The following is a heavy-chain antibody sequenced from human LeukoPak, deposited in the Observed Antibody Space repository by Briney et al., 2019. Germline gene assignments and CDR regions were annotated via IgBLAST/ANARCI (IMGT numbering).Heavy chain of an antibody. CDR3: ARVGARYSYGFLDY. D-gene: IGHD5-18*01. J-gene: IGHJ4*02. V-gene: IGHV3-30-3*01. Sequence: PGRSLRLSCAASGFTFSSYAMHWVRQAPGKGLEWVAVISYDGSNKYYADSVKGRFTISRDNSKNTLYLQMNSLRAEDTAVYYCARVGARYSYGFLDYWGQGTLVTVSS. CDR2: ISYDGSNK. CDR1: GFTFSSYA.